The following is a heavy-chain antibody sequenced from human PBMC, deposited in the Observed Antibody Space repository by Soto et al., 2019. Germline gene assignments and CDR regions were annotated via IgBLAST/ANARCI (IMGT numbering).Heavy chain of an antibody. V-gene: IGHV3-15*07. CDR2: IKSQIDGGTP. Sequence: INWVRQAPGKGLEWVVRIKSQIDGGTPDFAAPVRGRFAISRDDSKSMVCLQMNSLKTEDTAVYYCTTDSSKLVRFDYWGLGTLVTVSS. D-gene: IGHD3-3*02. CDR3: TTDSSKLVRFDY. J-gene: IGHJ4*01.